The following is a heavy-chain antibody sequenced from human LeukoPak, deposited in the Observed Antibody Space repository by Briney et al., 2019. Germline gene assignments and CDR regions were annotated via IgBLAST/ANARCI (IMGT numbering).Heavy chain of an antibody. J-gene: IGHJ4*02. V-gene: IGHV1-2*02. CDR1: GYTFIGDY. CDR3: ARLVGLSTTASY. CDR2: INPTSGGT. Sequence: GRSVKDSCKASGYTFIGDYLHWVRQAPGQGLEWMGWINPTSGGTNYAQKFQDRVTMTRDTSINTAYMELSRLTSDDTAVYYCARLVGLSTTASYWGQGTLVIVSS. D-gene: IGHD5/OR15-5a*01.